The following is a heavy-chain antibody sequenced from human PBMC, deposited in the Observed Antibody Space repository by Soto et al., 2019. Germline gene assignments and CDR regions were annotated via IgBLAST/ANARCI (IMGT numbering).Heavy chain of an antibody. D-gene: IGHD3-3*01. CDR2: IYETGTI. V-gene: IGHV4-4*02. J-gene: IGHJ5*02. Sequence: QVQVQESGPGLVKPSGTLSLTCAVSGDSIKNNWWSWVLQPPGKGLEWIGEIYETGTINYNPSLRSRVTISVDKSKNQLSLKVDSVTAADTAVYYCVRGNDNDDFWNKWSLAPWGRGTLVTVSS. CDR1: GDSIKNNW. CDR3: VRGNDNDDFWNKWSLAP.